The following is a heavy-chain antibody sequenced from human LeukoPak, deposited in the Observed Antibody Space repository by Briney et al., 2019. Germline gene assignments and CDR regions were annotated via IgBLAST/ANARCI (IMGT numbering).Heavy chain of an antibody. V-gene: IGHV3-21*01. J-gene: IGHJ3*02. Sequence: PGGSLRLSCAASGFSFSSYSMKWVRQAPGKGPEWVSSISSSSNYIYYADSVKGRFTISRDNAKNSLYLQMNSLRAEDTAVYYCARVSILIVPYYAFDIWGQGTMVTVSS. CDR1: GFSFSSYS. CDR2: ISSSSNYI. CDR3: ARVSILIVPYYAFDI. D-gene: IGHD2/OR15-2a*01.